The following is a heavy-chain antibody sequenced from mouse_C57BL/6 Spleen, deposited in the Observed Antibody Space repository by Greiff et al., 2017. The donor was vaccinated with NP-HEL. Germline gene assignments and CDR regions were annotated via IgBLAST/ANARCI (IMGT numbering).Heavy chain of an antibody. J-gene: IGHJ2*01. V-gene: IGHV1-82*01. CDR1: GYAFSSSW. CDR2: IYPGDGDT. CDR3: ARNDYYFDY. D-gene: IGHD2-4*01. Sequence: VQLQQSGPELVKPGASVKISCKASGYAFSSSWMNWVKQRPGKGLEWIGRIYPGDGDTNYNGRVKGKSTLTADKSSSTAYMQLSSLTSEDSAVYFCARNDYYFDYWGQGTTLTVSS.